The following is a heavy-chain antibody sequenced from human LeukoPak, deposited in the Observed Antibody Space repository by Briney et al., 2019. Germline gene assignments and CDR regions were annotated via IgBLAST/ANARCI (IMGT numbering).Heavy chain of an antibody. Sequence: GGSLRLSCAASGFTFSHYEMYWVRQAPGKGLEWVSYISPTGSTMYYADSVKGRFTISRDNSKNTLYLQMNSLRAEDTAIYYCAKTTAFDYWGQGTLVTVSS. D-gene: IGHD4-17*01. J-gene: IGHJ4*02. CDR1: GFTFSHYE. CDR3: AKTTAFDY. V-gene: IGHV3-48*03. CDR2: ISPTGSTM.